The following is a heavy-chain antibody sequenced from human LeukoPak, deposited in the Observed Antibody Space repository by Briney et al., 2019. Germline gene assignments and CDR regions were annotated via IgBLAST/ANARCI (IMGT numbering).Heavy chain of an antibody. Sequence: SVKVSCKASGGTFSSYAISWVGQAPGQGLEWMGGIIPIFGTANYAQKFQGRVTITADESTSTAYMELSSLRSEDTAVYYCARNRITIFGVVIIPNNWFDPWGQGTLVTVSS. CDR2: IIPIFGTA. J-gene: IGHJ5*02. CDR1: GGTFSSYA. V-gene: IGHV1-69*13. CDR3: ARNRITIFGVVIIPNNWFDP. D-gene: IGHD3-3*01.